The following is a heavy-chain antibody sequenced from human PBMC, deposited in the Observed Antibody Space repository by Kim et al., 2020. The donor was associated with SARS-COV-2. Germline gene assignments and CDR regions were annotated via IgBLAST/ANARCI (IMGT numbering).Heavy chain of an antibody. CDR2: IYYSGST. D-gene: IGHD6-6*01. J-gene: IGHJ2*01. CDR1: GGSISSSSYY. CDR3: ARVRQLVSYFDLTTFKNDWYFDL. Sequence: SETLSLTCTVSGGSISSSSYYWGWIRQPPGKGLEWIGSIYYSGSTYYNPSLKSRVTISVDTSKNQFSLKLSSVTAADTAVYYCARVRQLVSYFDLTTFKNDWYFDLWGRGTLVTVSS. V-gene: IGHV4-39*01.